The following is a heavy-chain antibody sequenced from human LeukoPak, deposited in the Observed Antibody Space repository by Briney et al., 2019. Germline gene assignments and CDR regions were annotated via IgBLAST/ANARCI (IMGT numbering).Heavy chain of an antibody. J-gene: IGHJ4*02. CDR1: GYTFTSYG. CDR3: ARVGQGYGSGSYSFDY. V-gene: IGHV1-18*01. D-gene: IGHD3-10*01. Sequence: GASVKVSCKASGYTFTSYGISWVRHAPGQGLEWMGWISAYNGNTNYAQKLQGRVTMTTDTSTSTAYMELRSLRSDDTAVYYCARVGQGYGSGSYSFDYWGQGTLVTVSS. CDR2: ISAYNGNT.